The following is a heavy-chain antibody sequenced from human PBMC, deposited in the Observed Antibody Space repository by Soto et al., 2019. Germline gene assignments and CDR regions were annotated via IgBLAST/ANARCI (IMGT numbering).Heavy chain of an antibody. Sequence: VESLKIYCQGSGYRFTSYSIGWVRQRPGKGLEWMGRINPSDSYTTYSPSFQGHVTISTDKSFSTAYLRWSGLKASDTAMYYCARLGYCTGTSCYTFDSCGQGTLVTVSS. D-gene: IGHD2-2*02. CDR3: ARLGYCTGTSCYTFDS. J-gene: IGHJ4*02. CDR1: GYRFTSYS. V-gene: IGHV5-10-1*01. CDR2: INPSDSYT.